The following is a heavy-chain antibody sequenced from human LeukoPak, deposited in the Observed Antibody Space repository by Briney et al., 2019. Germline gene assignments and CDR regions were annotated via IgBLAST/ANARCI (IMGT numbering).Heavy chain of an antibody. Sequence: SETLSLTCAVYGGSFSGYYWSWIRQPPGKGLEWIGEINHSGSTNYNPSLKSRVTISVDTSKNQFSLKPSSVTAADTAVYYCARVRLPKSYYCYYYMDVWGKGTTVTVSS. D-gene: IGHD4-11*01. V-gene: IGHV4-34*01. CDR3: ARVRLPKSYYCYYYMDV. CDR1: GGSFSGYY. CDR2: INHSGST. J-gene: IGHJ6*03.